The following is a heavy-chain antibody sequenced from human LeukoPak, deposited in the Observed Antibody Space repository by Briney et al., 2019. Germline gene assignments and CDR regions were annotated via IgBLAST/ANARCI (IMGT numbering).Heavy chain of an antibody. CDR2: IYPRDGST. CDR3: ARDQEAFDY. J-gene: IGHJ4*02. CDR1: GYSFTSNY. V-gene: IGHV1-46*01. Sequence: ASVKVSCKASGYSFTSNYIHWVRQAPGQGPEWMGMIYPRDGSTSYAQKFQGRVTVTRDTSTSTVHMELSGLRSEDTAVYYCARDQEAFDYWGQGTLVTVSS.